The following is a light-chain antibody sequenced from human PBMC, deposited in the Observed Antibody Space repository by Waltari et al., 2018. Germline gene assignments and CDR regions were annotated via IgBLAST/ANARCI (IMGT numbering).Light chain of an antibody. CDR2: GQN. CDR1: SLRRYY. V-gene: IGLV3-19*01. CDR3: HSRDTISTRV. Sequence: SSELIQDPAVSVALGQTVRITCQGDSLRRYYASWYQQRPGQAPVLVLYGQNNRPSGIPDRFSGTASGNTASLTITGTQAEDEADYYCHSRDTISTRVFGGGTRLTV. J-gene: IGLJ3*02.